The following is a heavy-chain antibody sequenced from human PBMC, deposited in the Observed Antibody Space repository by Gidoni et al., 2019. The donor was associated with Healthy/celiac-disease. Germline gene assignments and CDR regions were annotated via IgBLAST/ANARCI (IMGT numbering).Heavy chain of an antibody. Sequence: QVQLVQSGAEVKKPGSSVKVSCTASGGTFSRYAISWVRQDPGQGLEWMGGIIPIFGTANYAQKFQGRVTITADESTSTAYMELSSLRSEDTAVYYCAAREHYYDSSGYYSFDLWGRGTLVTVSS. J-gene: IGHJ2*01. CDR2: IIPIFGTA. V-gene: IGHV1-69*01. CDR3: AAREHYYDSSGYYSFDL. CDR1: GGTFSRYA. D-gene: IGHD3-22*01.